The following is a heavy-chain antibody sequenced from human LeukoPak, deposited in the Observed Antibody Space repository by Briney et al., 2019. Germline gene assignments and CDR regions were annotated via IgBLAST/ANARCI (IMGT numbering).Heavy chain of an antibody. Sequence: SETLSLTCTVSGGSINSYYWTWIRQPPGKGLEWIGNIYNSGNTNYNPSLKSRVTISVDTSKNQFSLKLNSVTAADTAVYYCARESGSYLWRSWLNPWGQGTLVTVSS. CDR2: IYNSGNT. CDR1: GGSINSYY. D-gene: IGHD3-16*01. V-gene: IGHV4-59*01. J-gene: IGHJ5*02. CDR3: ARESGSYLWRSWLNP.